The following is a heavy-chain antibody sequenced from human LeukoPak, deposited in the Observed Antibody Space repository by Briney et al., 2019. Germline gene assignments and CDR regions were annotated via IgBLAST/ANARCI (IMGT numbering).Heavy chain of an antibody. Sequence: ASVKVSCKASGYTFTSHFMHWVRQAPGQGLEWMGIINPRGGSTSYTQKFQGRVTMTRDTSTSTVYMELSSLRSEDTAVYYCARVKSYYYDTSGKDAFDIWGQGTMVTVSS. CDR3: ARVKSYYYDTSGKDAFDI. D-gene: IGHD3-22*01. J-gene: IGHJ3*02. V-gene: IGHV1-46*01. CDR1: GYTFTSHF. CDR2: INPRGGST.